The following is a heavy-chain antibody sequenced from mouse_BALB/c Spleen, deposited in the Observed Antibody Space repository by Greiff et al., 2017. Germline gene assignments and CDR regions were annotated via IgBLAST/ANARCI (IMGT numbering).Heavy chain of an antibody. CDR1: GYTFTSYT. CDR3: ARLETVVADYYAMDY. V-gene: IGHV1-4*02. CDR2: INPSSGYT. Sequence: QVQLQQSAAELARPGASVKMSCKASGYTFTSYTMHWVKQRPGQGLEWIGYINPSSGYTEYNQKFKDKTTLTADKSSSTAYMQLSSLTSEDSAVYYCARLETVVADYYAMDYWGQGTSVTVSS. D-gene: IGHD1-1*01. J-gene: IGHJ4*01.